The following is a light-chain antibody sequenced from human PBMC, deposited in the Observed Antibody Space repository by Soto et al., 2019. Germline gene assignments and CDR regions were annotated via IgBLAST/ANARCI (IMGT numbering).Light chain of an antibody. J-gene: IGLJ1*01. CDR3: TSYAGGTNV. CDR2: EVN. V-gene: IGLV2-8*01. CDR1: SSDVGGYNY. Sequence: QSALTQPPSASGSPGQSVTISCTGTSSDVGGYNYVSWYQQYPGKVPKLMIYEVNKRPSGVPDRFSGSKSGNTASLTVSGLQAEDEADYYCTSYAGGTNVFGTGTKLTVL.